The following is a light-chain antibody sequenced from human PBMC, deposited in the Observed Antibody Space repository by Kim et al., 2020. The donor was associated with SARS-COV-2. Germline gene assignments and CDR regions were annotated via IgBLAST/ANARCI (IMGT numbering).Light chain of an antibody. CDR1: SSNIGSNT. V-gene: IGLV1-44*01. CDR3: AAWDDSLNGLV. J-gene: IGLJ2*01. CDR2: SNN. Sequence: ELTQPPSASGTPGQRVTISCSGSSSNIGSNTVTWYQQLPGTAPKLLIYSNNQRPSGVPDRISGSESGTSASLAISGLQSADEADYYCAAWDDSLNGLVFGGGTQLTVL.